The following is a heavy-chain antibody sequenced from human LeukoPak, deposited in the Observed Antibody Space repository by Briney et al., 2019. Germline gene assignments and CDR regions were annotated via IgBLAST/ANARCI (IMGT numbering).Heavy chain of an antibody. D-gene: IGHD3-16*02. J-gene: IGHJ6*02. Sequence: PGGSLRLSCAASGLTFDDSAMHWVRQVPGKALEWVSGINRSGGTVGYADSVKGRFTISRDNAKNSLYLQMSSLRADDTAVYYCARGGSYRAPDYNYYYGMDVWGQGTTVTVS. CDR1: GLTFDDSA. CDR3: ARGGSYRAPDYNYYYGMDV. CDR2: INRSGGTV. V-gene: IGHV3-9*01.